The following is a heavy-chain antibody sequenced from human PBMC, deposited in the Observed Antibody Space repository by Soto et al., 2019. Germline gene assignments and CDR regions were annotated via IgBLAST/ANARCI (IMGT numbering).Heavy chain of an antibody. D-gene: IGHD5-12*01. Sequence: EVQLVESGGGLVQPGRSLRLSCAASGFNFDDYAMHWVRQTPGKGLEWVSSISWNSGNTGYADSVKGRFTISRDNAKNSLYLQMNSLRAEDTALYYCARGSGYSIYYYMDVWGKGTTVTV. V-gene: IGHV3-9*01. J-gene: IGHJ6*03. CDR3: ARGSGYSIYYYMDV. CDR2: ISWNSGNT. CDR1: GFNFDDYA.